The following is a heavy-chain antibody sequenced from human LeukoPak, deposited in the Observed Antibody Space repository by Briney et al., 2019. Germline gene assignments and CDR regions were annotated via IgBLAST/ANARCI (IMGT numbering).Heavy chain of an antibody. V-gene: IGHV3-23*01. D-gene: IGHD5-12*01. CDR2: TSSSDSGK. CDR3: AKDVDIVATMNFDY. J-gene: IGHJ4*02. CDR1: GFTLSSYA. Sequence: GGSLRLSCVVSGFTLSSYAMSWVRQAPGKGLEWVAATSSSDSGKYHADSVRGRFTISRDNSKNTVYLQMNSLRAEDAAVYYCAKDVDIVATMNFDYWGQGTLVTVSS.